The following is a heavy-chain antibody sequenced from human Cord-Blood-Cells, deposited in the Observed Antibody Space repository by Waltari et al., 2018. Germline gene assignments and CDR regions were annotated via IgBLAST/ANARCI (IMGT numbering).Heavy chain of an antibody. CDR3: AHSNGRFLEWLLKEGGFDY. CDR2: IYWDDDK. J-gene: IGHJ4*02. CDR1: GFSLSTSGVG. D-gene: IGHD3-3*01. Sequence: QITLKESGPTLVKPTQTLTLTCTFSGFSLSTSGVGVGWIRQPPGKALEWLALIYWDDDKRYSPSLKSRLTITKDTSKNQVVLTMTNMDPVDTATYYCAHSNGRFLEWLLKEGGFDYWGQGTLVTVSS. V-gene: IGHV2-5*02.